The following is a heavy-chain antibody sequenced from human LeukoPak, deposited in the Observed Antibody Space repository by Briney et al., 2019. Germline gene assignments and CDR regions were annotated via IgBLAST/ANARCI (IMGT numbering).Heavy chain of an antibody. J-gene: IGHJ3*02. CDR3: ARVAGDTNTDTFGI. CDR1: DYTFTNYG. V-gene: IGHV1-18*01. CDR2: ISTYNGNT. Sequence: ASVKVSCKTSDYTFTNYGITWVRQAPGQGPEWMGWISTYNGNTNYAQKFQGRVTMTTDTSTSTAYMELRSLTSDDTAVYYCARVAGDTNTDTFGIWGQGTMVSVSS. D-gene: IGHD2-8*01.